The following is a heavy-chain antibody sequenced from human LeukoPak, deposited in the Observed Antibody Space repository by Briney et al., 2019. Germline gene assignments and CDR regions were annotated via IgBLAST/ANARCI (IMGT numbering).Heavy chain of an antibody. V-gene: IGHV4-34*01. CDR2: IYYTGNT. D-gene: IGHD3-3*01. CDR1: GGSFSGYY. J-gene: IGHJ6*02. Sequence: SETLSLTCAVYGGSFSGYYWGWIRQPPGKGLEWIGYIYYTGNTFYNPSLKSRVTISADTSKNQFSLKLSSVTAADTAVYYCARGRGYDFWSGYYPYYYYGMDVWGQGTTVTVSS. CDR3: ARGRGYDFWSGYYPYYYYGMDV.